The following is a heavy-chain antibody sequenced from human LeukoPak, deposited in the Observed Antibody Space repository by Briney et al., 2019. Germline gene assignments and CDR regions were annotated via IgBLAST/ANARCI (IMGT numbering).Heavy chain of an antibody. J-gene: IGHJ5*02. CDR1: VGTFIIYA. CDR2: IIPIFGTA. CDR3: AKGDCSTSCYRFDP. D-gene: IGHD2-2*01. V-gene: IGHV1-69*05. Sequence: SVRVSCKASVGTFIIYAISWVRQAPGQGVEWMGGIIPIFGTANYAQKFQGRVTITTDESTSTAYMELSSLRSEDTAVYYCAKGDCSTSCYRFDPWGQGTLVTVSS.